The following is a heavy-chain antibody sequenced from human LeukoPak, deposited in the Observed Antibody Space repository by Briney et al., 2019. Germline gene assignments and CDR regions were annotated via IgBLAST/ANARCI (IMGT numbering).Heavy chain of an antibody. CDR3: ANPIAVA. V-gene: IGHV3-23*01. J-gene: IGHJ5*02. Sequence: PGGSLRLSCAASGFTFSSYAMSWVRQAPGKGLEWVAAISGSGGSTYYADSVKGRFTISRDNSKHTLYLQMNSPRAEDTSVYYCANPIAVAWGQGTLVTVSS. CDR1: GFTFSSYA. D-gene: IGHD3-16*02. CDR2: ISGSGGST.